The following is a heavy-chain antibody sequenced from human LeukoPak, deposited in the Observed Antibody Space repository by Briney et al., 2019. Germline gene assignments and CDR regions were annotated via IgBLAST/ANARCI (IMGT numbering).Heavy chain of an antibody. CDR3: ARASYGDTFDY. CDR2: INPNSGGT. D-gene: IGHD4-17*01. Sequence: ASVKVSCKASGYTFTGYYMHWVRQAPGQGLEWMGWINPNSGGTNYAQKFQGWVTMTRNTSISTAYMELSRLRSDDTAVYYCARASYGDTFDYWGQGTLVTVSS. CDR1: GYTFTGYY. J-gene: IGHJ4*02. V-gene: IGHV1-2*04.